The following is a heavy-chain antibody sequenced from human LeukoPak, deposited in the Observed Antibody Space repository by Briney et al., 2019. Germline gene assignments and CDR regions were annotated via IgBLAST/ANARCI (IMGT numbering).Heavy chain of an antibody. CDR3: ARDLTGYRKTPLGY. CDR1: GYTFTSYG. D-gene: IGHD3-9*01. J-gene: IGHJ4*02. V-gene: IGHV1-18*01. CDR2: ISAYNGNT. Sequence: ASVKVSCKASGYTFTSYGISWVRQAPGQGLEWMGWISAYNGNTNYAQKLQGRVTMTTDTSTSTAYMELRSLRSDDTAVYYCARDLTGYRKTPLGYWGQGTLVTVSS.